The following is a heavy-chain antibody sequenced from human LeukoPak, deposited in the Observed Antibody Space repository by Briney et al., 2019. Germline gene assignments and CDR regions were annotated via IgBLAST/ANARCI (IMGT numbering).Heavy chain of an antibody. Sequence: GGSLRLSXAASGFTFSSYAMHWARQAPGKGLEYVSAISSNGGSTYYANSVKGRFTISRDNSKNTLYLQMGSLRAEDMAVYYCASGYDFWSGYPSFDYWGQGTLVTVSS. J-gene: IGHJ4*02. CDR1: GFTFSSYA. CDR3: ASGYDFWSGYPSFDY. CDR2: ISSNGGST. D-gene: IGHD3-3*01. V-gene: IGHV3-64*01.